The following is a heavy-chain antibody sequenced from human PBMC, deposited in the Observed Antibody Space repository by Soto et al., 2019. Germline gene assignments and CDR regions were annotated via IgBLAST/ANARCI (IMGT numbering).Heavy chain of an antibody. CDR1: GFPFSSYA. J-gene: IGHJ4*02. CDR2: ISGSGGST. CDR3: AKWPYYYDSSGYLDY. D-gene: IGHD3-22*01. V-gene: IGHV3-23*01. Sequence: GGSPRPPRASPGFPFSSYAMSRVRQAPGKGPEWVSAISGSGGSTYYADSGKGRFTISRDNSKNTLYLQMNSLRAEDTAVYYCAKWPYYYDSSGYLDYWGQGTLVTVS.